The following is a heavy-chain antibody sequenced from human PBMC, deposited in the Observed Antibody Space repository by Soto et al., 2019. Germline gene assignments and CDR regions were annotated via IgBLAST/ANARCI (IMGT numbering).Heavy chain of an antibody. D-gene: IGHD6-25*01. Sequence: QVQLVQSGAEVKKPGASVKVSCKASGYTFTSYGISWVRQAPGQGLEGWGWISPYNVNTNYAQKLQGRVTMTTDTSTSTAYMELRSLRSDDTAVYYCARDQPIQGAAINYGMDVWGQGTTVTVSS. J-gene: IGHJ6*02. CDR2: ISPYNVNT. CDR3: ARDQPIQGAAINYGMDV. V-gene: IGHV1-18*01. CDR1: GYTFTSYG.